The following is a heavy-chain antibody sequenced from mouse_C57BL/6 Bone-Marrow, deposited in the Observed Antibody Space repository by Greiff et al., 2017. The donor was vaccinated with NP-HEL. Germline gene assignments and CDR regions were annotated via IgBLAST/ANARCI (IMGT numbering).Heavy chain of an antibody. CDR2: FYPGSGSI. Sequence: QVHVKQSGAELVKPGASVKLSCKASGYTFTEYTIHWVKQRSGQGLEWIGWFYPGSGSIKYNEKFKDKATLTADKSSSTVYMELSRLTSEDSAVYCCARHEEQLRHFDYWGQGTTLTVSS. D-gene: IGHD3-2*02. CDR1: GYTFTEYT. CDR3: ARHEEQLRHFDY. J-gene: IGHJ2*01. V-gene: IGHV1-62-2*01.